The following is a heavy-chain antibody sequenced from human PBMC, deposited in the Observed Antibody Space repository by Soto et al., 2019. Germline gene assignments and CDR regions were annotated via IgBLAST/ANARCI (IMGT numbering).Heavy chain of an antibody. D-gene: IGHD2-2*01. J-gene: IGHJ5*02. CDR1: SYTFSNYG. CDR3: ARVVPGAEAWFGP. CDR2: ISLYSDGT. Sequence: GASVKVSFKTSSYTFSNYGITCVRQAPGQPLEWLGWISLYSDGTNYAQKFQGRVSMTTDTSTTTAYMELRSLRSDDTAVYYCARVVPGAEAWFGPWGQGTLVTVSS. V-gene: IGHV1-18*01.